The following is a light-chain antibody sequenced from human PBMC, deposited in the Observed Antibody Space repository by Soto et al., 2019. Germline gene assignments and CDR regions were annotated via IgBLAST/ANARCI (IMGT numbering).Light chain of an antibody. Sequence: EIVLTQSPGTLSLSPGERATLSCRASHSVSSSYLAWYQQKPGQAPRLLIYGASSRATGIPDSFSGSGSGTDFPLTISRLEPEDVAVYYWQQYGSSPPITFGQGTRLEIK. J-gene: IGKJ5*01. CDR2: GAS. CDR1: HSVSSSY. V-gene: IGKV3-20*01. CDR3: QQYGSSPPIT.